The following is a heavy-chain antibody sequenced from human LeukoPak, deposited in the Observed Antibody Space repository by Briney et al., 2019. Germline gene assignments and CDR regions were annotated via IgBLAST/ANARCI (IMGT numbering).Heavy chain of an antibody. CDR3: ARDGNYDFWSGYYTNYYYYYMDV. J-gene: IGHJ6*03. D-gene: IGHD3-3*01. Sequence: ASVKVSCTASGYTFTSYGISWVRQAPGQGLEWMGWISAYNGNTNYAQKVQVGVTMTTDTSTSTAYMELRSLRSDDTAVYYCARDGNYDFWSGYYTNYYYYYMDVWGKGTTVTVSS. V-gene: IGHV1-18*01. CDR2: ISAYNGNT. CDR1: GYTFTSYG.